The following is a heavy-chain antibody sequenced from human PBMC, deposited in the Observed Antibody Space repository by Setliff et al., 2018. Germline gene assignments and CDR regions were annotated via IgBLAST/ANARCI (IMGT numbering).Heavy chain of an antibody. D-gene: IGHD3-22*01. V-gene: IGHV4-39*07. CDR1: GGSFSDYY. CDR2: MYYGGST. CDR3: ARAPRYFDSTGSYFDG. Sequence: PSETLSLTCAASGGSFSDYYWGWIRQPPGKGLEWIGSMYYGGSTYYNPSLKSRVTISIDPSKNQFSLKLSSVTAADTAVYYCARAPRYFDSTGSYFDGWGQGTLVTVSS. J-gene: IGHJ4*02.